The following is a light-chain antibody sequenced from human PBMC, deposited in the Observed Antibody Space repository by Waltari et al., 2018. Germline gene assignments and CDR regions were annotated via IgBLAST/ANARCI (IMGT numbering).Light chain of an antibody. CDR1: SSDVGGYSY. J-gene: IGLJ2*01. Sequence: QSALTQPPSASGSPGQSVTISCTGTSSDVGGYSYVSWYQQHPGKAPKLIIFEVFQRPSGVPDRFSGSKSGNTASLTVSGLQAEDEADYYCSSDAGSNNVVFGGGTKLTVL. CDR2: EVF. CDR3: SSDAGSNNVV. V-gene: IGLV2-8*01.